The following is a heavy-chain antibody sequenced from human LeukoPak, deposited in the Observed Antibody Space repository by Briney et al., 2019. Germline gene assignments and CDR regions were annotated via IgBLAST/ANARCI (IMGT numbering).Heavy chain of an antibody. J-gene: IGHJ6*03. D-gene: IGHD3-10*01. CDR1: GFTFSSYS. V-gene: IGHV3-48*01. CDR2: ISSSSSTI. CDR3: ARDPGDYYYMDV. Sequence: GGSLRLSCAASGFTFSSYSMNWVRQAPGKGLEWVSYISSSSSTIYYADSVKGRYTISRDNAKNSLYLQMNSLRAEDTAVYYCARDPGDYYYMDVWGKGTTVTVSS.